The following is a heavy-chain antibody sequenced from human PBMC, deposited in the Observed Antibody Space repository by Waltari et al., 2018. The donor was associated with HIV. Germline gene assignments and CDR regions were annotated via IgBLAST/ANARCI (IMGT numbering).Heavy chain of an antibody. J-gene: IGHJ6*02. Sequence: QLRLQESGSGLVKPSQTLSLTCVVSGGSISSGGYSWSWIRQPPGKGLEWIGNIYHSGISFYTPSLKSRVTISVDRSKNQLSLNLTSVTAVDTGVYFCARGDPDYGMDVWGQGTTVTVS. CDR1: GGSISSGGYS. V-gene: IGHV4-30-2*01. CDR3: ARGDPDYGMDV. D-gene: IGHD2-21*02. CDR2: IYHSGIS.